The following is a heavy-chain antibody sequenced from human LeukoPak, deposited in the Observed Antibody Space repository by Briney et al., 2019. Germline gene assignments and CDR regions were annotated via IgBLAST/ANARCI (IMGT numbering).Heavy chain of an antibody. D-gene: IGHD4-17*01. V-gene: IGHV3-21*01. CDR3: ARASVTTSFDY. J-gene: IGHJ4*02. Sequence: GGSLRLSCAASGFTFSSYSMNWVRQAPGKGLEWVSSISSSSYIYYADSVKGRFTISRDNAKNSLYLQMNSLRAEDTAVYYCARASVTTSFDYGGKGPLVPVSS. CDR2: ISSSSYI. CDR1: GFTFSSYS.